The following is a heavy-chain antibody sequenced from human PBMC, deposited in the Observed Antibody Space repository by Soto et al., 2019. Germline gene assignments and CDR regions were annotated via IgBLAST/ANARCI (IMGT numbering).Heavy chain of an antibody. Sequence: GGSLRLSCAASGFTFSTYSMSWVRQASGKGLEWVSSISGSGGGTYYADSVKGWFTISRDNSKNTVYLQMNSLRAEDTAVYYCAKGYYGDYSGKYFDIWGRGTLVTVSS. CDR3: AKGYYGDYSGKYFDI. CDR1: GFTFSTYS. CDR2: ISGSGGGT. J-gene: IGHJ2*01. D-gene: IGHD4-17*01. V-gene: IGHV3-23*01.